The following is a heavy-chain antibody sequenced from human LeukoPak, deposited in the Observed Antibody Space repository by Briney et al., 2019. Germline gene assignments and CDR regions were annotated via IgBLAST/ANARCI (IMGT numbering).Heavy chain of an antibody. D-gene: IGHD1-7*01. J-gene: IGHJ4*02. CDR1: GGSISSSSYY. CDR3: ARATQLELRTDY. V-gene: IGHV4-39*07. Sequence: SETLSLTCTVSGGSISSSSYYWGWIRQPPGKGLEWIGSFYYSGSTYYNPSLKSRVTISVDTSKNQFSLKLSSVTAADTAVYYCARATQLELRTDYWGQGTLVTVSS. CDR2: FYYSGST.